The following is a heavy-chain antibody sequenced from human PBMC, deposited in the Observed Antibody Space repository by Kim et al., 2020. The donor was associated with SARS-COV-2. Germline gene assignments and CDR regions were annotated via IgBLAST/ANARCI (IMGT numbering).Heavy chain of an antibody. CDR1: GFTFSSYA. V-gene: IGHV3-30*04. CDR3: ARGGDSSGYWVDAFDI. J-gene: IGHJ3*02. Sequence: GGSLRLSCAASGFTFSSYAMHWVRQAPGKGLEWVAVISYDGSNKYYADSVKGRFTISRDNSKNTLYLQMNSLRAEDTAVYYCARGGDSSGYWVDAFDIWGQGTMVTVSS. D-gene: IGHD3-22*01. CDR2: ISYDGSNK.